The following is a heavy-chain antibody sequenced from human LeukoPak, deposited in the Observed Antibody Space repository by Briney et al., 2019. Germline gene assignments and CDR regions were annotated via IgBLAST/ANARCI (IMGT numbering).Heavy chain of an antibody. CDR1: GFTLINHW. CDR2: LKQDGSEK. CDR3: ARGSIGYYDSSGFYHAHGSYFDY. D-gene: IGHD3-22*01. V-gene: IGHV3-7*01. Sequence: GGSLRLSCAASGFTLINHWMSWVRQAPGKGLEWVANLKQDGSEKYYMDSVKGRFTISRDNAKNSVYLQMNSLRGEDTAVYYCARGSIGYYDSSGFYHAHGSYFDYWGQGTLVTVSS. J-gene: IGHJ4*02.